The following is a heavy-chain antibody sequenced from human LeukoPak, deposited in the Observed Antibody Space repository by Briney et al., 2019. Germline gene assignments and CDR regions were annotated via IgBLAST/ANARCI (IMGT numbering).Heavy chain of an antibody. CDR3: ARRGYCSSTSCYEYWFDH. Sequence: SETLSLTCTVSGGSISSISYYWGWIRQPPGKGLEWIGIIYYSGSTYYNPSLKSRLTISVDTSKNQFSLKLSSVTATDTAVYYCARRGYCSSTSCYEYWFDHWGQGTLVTVSS. CDR1: GGSISSISYY. D-gene: IGHD2-2*01. CDR2: IYYSGST. J-gene: IGHJ5*02. V-gene: IGHV4-39*01.